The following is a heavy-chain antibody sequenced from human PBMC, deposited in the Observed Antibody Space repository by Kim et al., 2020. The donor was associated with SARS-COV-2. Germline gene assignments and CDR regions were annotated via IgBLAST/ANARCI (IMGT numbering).Heavy chain of an antibody. CDR3: ARAEI. Sequence: GGSLRLSCTASGFRVSSQWMSWVRQSPGKGLEWVANMSPDGSDKSYADSVKGRFTISRDTGQNSLYLQMDSLRAEDTAVYYCARAEIWGQGTLLTVSS. CDR2: MSPDGSDK. V-gene: IGHV3-7*01. J-gene: IGHJ4*02. CDR1: GFRVSSQW.